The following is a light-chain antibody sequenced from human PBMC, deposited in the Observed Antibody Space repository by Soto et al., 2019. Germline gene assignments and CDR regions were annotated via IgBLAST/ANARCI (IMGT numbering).Light chain of an antibody. J-gene: IGKJ2*01. CDR3: QQYNSYSPYT. CDR2: KAS. V-gene: IGKV1-5*03. Sequence: DIQMTQSPSTLSASVGDRVTITCRASQSISTWLAWYQQKPGKAPKLLIYKASNLQSGVPSRFSRSGSGTEFTLTISSLQPDDFATYYCQQYNSYSPYTFGQGTKLETK. CDR1: QSISTW.